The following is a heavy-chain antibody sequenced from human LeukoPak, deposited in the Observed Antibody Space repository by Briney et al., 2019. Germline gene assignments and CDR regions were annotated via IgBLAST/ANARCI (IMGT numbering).Heavy chain of an antibody. CDR2: ISAYNGNT. D-gene: IGHD2-15*01. CDR3: ALNDNRMVAASGVFNI. J-gene: IGHJ3*02. Sequence: ASVKVSCKASGYTFTSYGISWVRQAPGQGLEWMGWISAYNGNTNYAQKLQGRVTMTTDTSTSTAYMELRSLRSEDTGVYYCALNDNRMVAASGVFNIWGQGTMVTVSS. V-gene: IGHV1-18*01. CDR1: GYTFTSYG.